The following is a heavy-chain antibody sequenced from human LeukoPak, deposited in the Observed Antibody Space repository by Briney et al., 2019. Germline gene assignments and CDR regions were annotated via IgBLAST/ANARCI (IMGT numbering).Heavy chain of an antibody. CDR3: ARTIYYYDSSGYYEGYYYYYYMDV. J-gene: IGHJ6*03. D-gene: IGHD3-22*01. Sequence: GGSLRLSCAASGFTFSSYSMNWVRQAPGKGLEWVSSISSSSSYIYYADSVKGRFTISRDNAKNSLYLQMNSLRAEDTAVYYCARTIYYYDSSGYYEGYYYYYYMDVWGKGTTVTVSS. CDR1: GFTFSSYS. V-gene: IGHV3-21*01. CDR2: ISSSSSYI.